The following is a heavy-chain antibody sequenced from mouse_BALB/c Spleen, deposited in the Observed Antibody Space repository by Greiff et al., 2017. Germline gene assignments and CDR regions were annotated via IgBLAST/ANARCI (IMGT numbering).Heavy chain of an antibody. CDR2: IYPGSGNT. D-gene: IGHD2-3*01. CDR1: GYTFTDYY. J-gene: IGHJ4*01. Sequence: QVQLQQSGAELARPGASVKLSCKASGYTFTDYYINWVKQRTGQGLEWIGEIYPGSGNTYYNEKFKGKATLTADKSSSTAYMQLSSLTSEDSAVYFCARYDGYYAMDYWGQGTSVTVSS. CDR3: ARYDGYYAMDY. V-gene: IGHV1-77*01.